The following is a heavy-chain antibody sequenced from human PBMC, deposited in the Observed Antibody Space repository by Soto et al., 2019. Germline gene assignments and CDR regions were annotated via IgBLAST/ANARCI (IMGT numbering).Heavy chain of an antibody. Sequence: SVKVSCKASGGTFSSYAISWVRQAPGQGLEWMGGIIPIFGTANYAQKFQGRVTITADKSTSTAYMELSSLRSEDTAVYYCARGLRYFDWLPTQAYYYYYGMDVWGQGTTVTAP. CDR2: IIPIFGTA. J-gene: IGHJ6*02. CDR3: ARGLRYFDWLPTQAYYYYYGMDV. CDR1: GGTFSSYA. D-gene: IGHD3-9*01. V-gene: IGHV1-69*06.